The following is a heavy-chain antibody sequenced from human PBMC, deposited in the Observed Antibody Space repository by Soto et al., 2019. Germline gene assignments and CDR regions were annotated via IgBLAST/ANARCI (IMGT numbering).Heavy chain of an antibody. CDR2: ISGSGGST. Sequence: GGSLRLSCAASGFTFSSYVMSWVRQAPGKGLEWVSGISGSGGSTYYADSVKGRFTTSRDNFKNTLFLHMNSLRAEDTAVYYYASPGNPLDYWGQGTLVTVSS. J-gene: IGHJ4*02. CDR1: GFTFSSYV. D-gene: IGHD1-1*01. V-gene: IGHV3-23*01. CDR3: ASPGNPLDY.